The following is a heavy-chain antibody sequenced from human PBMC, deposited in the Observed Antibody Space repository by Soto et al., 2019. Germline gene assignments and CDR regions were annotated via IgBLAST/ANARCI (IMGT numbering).Heavy chain of an antibody. CDR1: GGSISSGGYS. CDR2: IYHSGST. D-gene: IGHD2-21*01. V-gene: IGHV4-30-2*01. J-gene: IGHJ4*02. Sequence: QLQLQESGSGLVKPSQTLSLTCAVSGGSISSGGYSWRWIRQPPGKGLGCIGYIYHSGSTYYNPSLKSRVTISADRSKNQLSLELSSVTAADTAVYYCARGPPLLWWSQGTLVTVSS. CDR3: ARGPPLLW.